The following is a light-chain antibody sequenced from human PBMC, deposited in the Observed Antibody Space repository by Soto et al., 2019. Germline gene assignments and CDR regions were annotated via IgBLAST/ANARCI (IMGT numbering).Light chain of an antibody. CDR1: NSDVGGYNY. V-gene: IGLV2-14*01. J-gene: IGLJ1*01. CDR2: EVS. Sequence: QSALTQPASVSGSPGQSITISCIGTNSDVGGYNYVSWYQQHPGKAPELMIYEVSHRPSGVSNRFSGSKSDNTASLTISGLQAEDEADYYCSSYTSISTLYVFGTGTRSPS. CDR3: SSYTSISTLYV.